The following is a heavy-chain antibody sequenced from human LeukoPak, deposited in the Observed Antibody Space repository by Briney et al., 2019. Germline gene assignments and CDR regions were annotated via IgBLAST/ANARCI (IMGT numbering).Heavy chain of an antibody. V-gene: IGHV4-39*06. CDR2: VYSSGSV. D-gene: IGHD1-1*01. Sequence: SETLSLTCAVSGGSIAIRNYYWAWIRQSPGRGLEWLGSVYSSGSVYYNPSLNSRVTILVDTSKNQFALKLRSVTAADTAVYYCARDLGQHDFFDYWGRGTLATVSS. J-gene: IGHJ4*02. CDR1: GGSIAIRNYY. CDR3: ARDLGQHDFFDY.